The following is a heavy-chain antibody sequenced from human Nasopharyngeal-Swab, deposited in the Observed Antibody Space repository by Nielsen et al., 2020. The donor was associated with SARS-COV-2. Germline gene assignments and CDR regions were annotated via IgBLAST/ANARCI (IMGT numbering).Heavy chain of an antibody. J-gene: IGHJ4*02. CDR2: IRSKAYGGTT. Sequence: GESLKIFCTASGFTFGDYAMSWVRQAPGKGLEWVGFIRSKAYGGTTEYAASVKGRFTISRDDSKSIAYLQMNSLKTEDTAVYYCTRDDYGENYWGQGTLVTVSS. V-gene: IGHV3-49*04. D-gene: IGHD4-17*01. CDR3: TRDDYGENY. CDR1: GFTFGDYA.